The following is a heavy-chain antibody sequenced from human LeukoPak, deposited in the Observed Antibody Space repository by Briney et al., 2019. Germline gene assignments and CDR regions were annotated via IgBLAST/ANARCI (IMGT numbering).Heavy chain of an antibody. Sequence: GGSLRLSCTASGFTFGDHAMSWVRQAPGKGLEWVGFIRSKAYGGTTEYAASVEGRFTISRDDSKSIAYLQMNSLKTEDTAVYYCSKWVRFGEFYDYWGQGTLVTVSS. V-gene: IGHV3-49*04. CDR1: GFTFGDHA. CDR2: IRSKAYGGTT. J-gene: IGHJ4*02. D-gene: IGHD3-10*01. CDR3: SKWVRFGEFYDY.